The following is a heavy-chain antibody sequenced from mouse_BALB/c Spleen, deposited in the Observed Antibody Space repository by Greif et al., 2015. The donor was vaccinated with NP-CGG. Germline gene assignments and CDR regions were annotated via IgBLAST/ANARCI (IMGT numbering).Heavy chain of an antibody. CDR3: AKGPIYYYAMDY. CDR2: ILPGSGST. Sequence: VKLQESGAELMKPGASVEISCKATGYTFSSYWIEWVKQRPGHGLEWIGEILPGSGSTNYNEKFKGKATFTADTSSNTAYMQLSSLTSEDSAVYYCAKGPIYYYAMDYWGQGTSVTVSS. D-gene: IGHD6-5*01. CDR1: GYTFSSYW. J-gene: IGHJ4*01. V-gene: IGHV1-9*01.